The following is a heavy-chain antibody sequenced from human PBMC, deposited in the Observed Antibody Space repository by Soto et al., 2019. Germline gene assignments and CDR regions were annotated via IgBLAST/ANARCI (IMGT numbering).Heavy chain of an antibody. J-gene: IGHJ4*02. D-gene: IGHD1-1*01. Sequence: EVQLVESGGGLVQPGGSLRLSCAVSGFTFNRHWMSWVRQTPGKGLEWVASIKEDGSEKSYVDSVKGRFTISRDNAKNTLFLQMNSLRVEDTAVYYCVGTGWNPPDDGGQGTLGTVSS. V-gene: IGHV3-7*01. CDR2: IKEDGSEK. CDR3: VGTGWNPPDD. CDR1: GFTFNRHW.